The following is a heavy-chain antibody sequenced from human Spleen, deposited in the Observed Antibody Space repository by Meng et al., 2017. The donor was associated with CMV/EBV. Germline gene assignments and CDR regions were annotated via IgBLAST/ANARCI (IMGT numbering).Heavy chain of an antibody. V-gene: IGHV2-5*01. D-gene: IGHD3-3*01. Sequence: GVGVGWIRQPPGKALEWLALIYWNDDKRYSPSLKSRLTITKDTSKNQVVLTMTNMDPVDTATYYCAHSGAYYDFWSGYYEDSHFDYWGQGTLVTVSS. CDR3: AHSGAYYDFWSGYYEDSHFDY. J-gene: IGHJ4*02. CDR2: IYWNDDK. CDR1: GVG.